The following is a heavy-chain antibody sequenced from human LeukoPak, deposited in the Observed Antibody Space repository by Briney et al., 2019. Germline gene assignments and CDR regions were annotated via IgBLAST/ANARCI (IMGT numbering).Heavy chain of an antibody. Sequence: GGSLRLSCAASGFTFSSYPMSWVRQAPGKGLEWVSTISGSGGTTYYADSVKGRFTISRDNSKNTLYLQMNSLRAKDTAVYYCAKTLRPLKAWGQGTLVTVSS. V-gene: IGHV3-23*01. CDR2: ISGSGGTT. CDR1: GFTFSSYP. CDR3: AKTLRPLKA. D-gene: IGHD6-6*01. J-gene: IGHJ5*02.